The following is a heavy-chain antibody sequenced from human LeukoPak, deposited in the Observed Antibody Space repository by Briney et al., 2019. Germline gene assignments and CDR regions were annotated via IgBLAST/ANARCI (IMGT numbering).Heavy chain of an antibody. CDR3: AKDPNGDYVGAFDT. CDR2: IGITSEYI. D-gene: IGHD4-17*01. J-gene: IGHJ3*02. CDR1: GFTIKAYA. Sequence: GGSLRLSCAASGFTIKAYAMSWVRQSPGQGLEWVSGIGITSEYIHYADSVKGRFTISRDNSKNTVYLEMSSLRAEDAAVYYCAKDPNGDYVGAFDTWGQGTMVIVSS. V-gene: IGHV3-23*01.